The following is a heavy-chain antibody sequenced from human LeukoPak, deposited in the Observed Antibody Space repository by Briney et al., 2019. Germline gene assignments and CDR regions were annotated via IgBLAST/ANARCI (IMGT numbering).Heavy chain of an antibody. J-gene: IGHJ3*02. Sequence: GGSLRLSCAASGFTFSSYSMNWVRQAPGKGLEWISSITSLNYIDYADSVKGRFTISRDNAKNSLYLQMNSLRAEDTAVYYCARAAAGRTFDIWGQGTMVTVSS. CDR3: ARAAAGRTFDI. D-gene: IGHD6-13*01. CDR1: GFTFSSYS. V-gene: IGHV3-21*01. CDR2: ITSLNYI.